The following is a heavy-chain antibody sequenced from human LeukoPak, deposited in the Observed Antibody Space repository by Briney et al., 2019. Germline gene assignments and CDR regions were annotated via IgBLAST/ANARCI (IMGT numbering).Heavy chain of an antibody. V-gene: IGHV3-23*01. Sequence: GGSLRLFCAASGVTFSSYAMSWVRQAPGTGLEWVSAISGSGGRIYYGASVKGRFTISRDNSKNTLYLQMNSLRAEDTAVYYCAKKLLWFGELSAYDYWGQGTLVTVSS. CDR1: GVTFSSYA. CDR3: AKKLLWFGELSAYDY. CDR2: ISGSGGRI. J-gene: IGHJ4*02. D-gene: IGHD3-10*01.